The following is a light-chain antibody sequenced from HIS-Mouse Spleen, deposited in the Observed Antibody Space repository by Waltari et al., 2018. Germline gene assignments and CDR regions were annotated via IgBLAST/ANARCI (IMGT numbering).Light chain of an antibody. J-gene: IGLJ3*02. CDR1: SSDVGGYHY. Sequence: QSALTQPPSASGSPGQSVTISCTGTSSDVGGYHYVPWYQPHPGKAPKLMIYEVSKRPSGVPDRFSGSKSGNTASLTVSGLQAEDEADYYCSSYAGSNNWVFGGGTKLTVL. CDR2: EVS. V-gene: IGLV2-8*01. CDR3: SSYAGSNNWV.